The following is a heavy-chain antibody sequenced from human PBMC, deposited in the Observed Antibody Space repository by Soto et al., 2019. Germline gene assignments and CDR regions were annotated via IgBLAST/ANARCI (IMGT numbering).Heavy chain of an antibody. CDR3: ARDPGGTGYFDS. D-gene: IGHD1-1*01. CDR1: GYPFSDYY. Sequence: ASVKVSCKTSGYPFSDYYIHWVRQAPGHDFEWMGWINPKTGRANYAQKFQGRVTMARNTSINTAYMELSSLTSDDTAVYYCARDPGGTGYFDSWGQGLLVP. CDR2: INPKTGRA. V-gene: IGHV1-2*02. J-gene: IGHJ4*02.